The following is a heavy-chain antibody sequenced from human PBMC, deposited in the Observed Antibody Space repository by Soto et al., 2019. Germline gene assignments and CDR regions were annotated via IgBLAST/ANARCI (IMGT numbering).Heavy chain of an antibody. Sequence: SETLSLTCTVSVASISSGGYYWGWIRQHPGKGLEWIGFIYYIGTSYYNPSLESRITLSVDTSKNHFSLNLTSVTAADTAVYYCARVPGPWGQGTLVTVSS. J-gene: IGHJ5*02. V-gene: IGHV4-31*03. CDR1: VASISSGGYY. CDR3: ARVPGP. CDR2: IYYIGTS.